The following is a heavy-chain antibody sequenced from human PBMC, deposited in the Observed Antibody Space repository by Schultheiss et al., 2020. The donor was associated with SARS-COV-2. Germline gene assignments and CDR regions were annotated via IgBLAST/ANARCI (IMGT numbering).Heavy chain of an antibody. V-gene: IGHV3-30*03. Sequence: GGSLRLSCAASGFAFSNYGMHWVRQAPGKGLEWVAVISHDGSSKYYADSAKGRFTISRDNSKNTLYLQMDSLRADDTAVFYCAREDRGGDWFDPWGQGTLVTVSS. D-gene: IGHD3-10*01. J-gene: IGHJ5*02. CDR2: ISHDGSSK. CDR3: AREDRGGDWFDP. CDR1: GFAFSNYG.